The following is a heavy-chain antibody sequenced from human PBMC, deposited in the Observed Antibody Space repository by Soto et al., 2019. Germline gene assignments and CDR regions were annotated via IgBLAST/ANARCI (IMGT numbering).Heavy chain of an antibody. CDR2: ISAYNGNT. J-gene: IGHJ6*02. Sequence: QVQLVQSGAEVKKPGVSVKVSCKASGYTFTSYGISWVRQAPGQGLEWMGWISAYNGNTNYAQKLQGRVTMTTDTSTSTAYMELRSLRSDDTAVYYCARDSITMVRGVISHYYYYGMDVWGQGTTVTVSS. V-gene: IGHV1-18*01. D-gene: IGHD3-10*01. CDR3: ARDSITMVRGVISHYYYYGMDV. CDR1: GYTFTSYG.